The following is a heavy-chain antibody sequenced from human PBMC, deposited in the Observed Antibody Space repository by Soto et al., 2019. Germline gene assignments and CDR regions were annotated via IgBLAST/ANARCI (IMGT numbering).Heavy chain of an antibody. Sequence: SETLSLTCTVSGGSISSYYWSWIRQPPGKGLEWIGYIYYSGSTNYNPSLKSRVTISVDTSKNQFSLKLSSVTAADTAVYYCARRRYDFWSGFLDYWGQGTLVTVSS. CDR1: GGSISSYY. J-gene: IGHJ4*02. CDR2: IYYSGST. D-gene: IGHD3-3*01. CDR3: ARRRYDFWSGFLDY. V-gene: IGHV4-59*01.